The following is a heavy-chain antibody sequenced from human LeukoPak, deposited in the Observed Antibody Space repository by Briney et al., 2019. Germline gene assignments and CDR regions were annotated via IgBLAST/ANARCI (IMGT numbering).Heavy chain of an antibody. Sequence: GGSLRLSCAASGFTFSDYGMHWVRLAPGKGLEWVGVTASDGSNKFYADSVKGPFTVSRDNSKNTLYLHMNSLRAEDTAVYYCARDNDPDYSSSPGWFDLWGQGTLVTVSS. CDR3: ARDNDPDYSSSPGWFDL. CDR2: TASDGSNK. D-gene: IGHD3-22*01. J-gene: IGHJ5*02. CDR1: GFTFSDYG. V-gene: IGHV3-30*06.